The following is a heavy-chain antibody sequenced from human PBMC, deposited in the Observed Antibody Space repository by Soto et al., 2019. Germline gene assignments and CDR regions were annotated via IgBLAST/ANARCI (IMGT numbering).Heavy chain of an antibody. Sequence: QVQLVQSGAEVRKPGASVKVSCKASGYTFTSYGISWVRQAPGQGLEWMGRIRPYNGYTDHAQKLQGRVTMTIDTSTSIAYVEMRSLRSDDTAVYYCARDEVNMITFGGIKVYYYYYGMDVWGQGTTVTVSS. CDR1: GYTFTSYG. CDR3: ARDEVNMITFGGIKVYYYYYGMDV. CDR2: IRPYNGYT. V-gene: IGHV1-18*01. J-gene: IGHJ6*02. D-gene: IGHD3-16*01.